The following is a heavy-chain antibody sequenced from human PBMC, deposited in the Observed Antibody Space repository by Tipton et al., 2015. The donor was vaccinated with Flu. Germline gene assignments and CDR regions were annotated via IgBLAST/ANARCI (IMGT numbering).Heavy chain of an antibody. CDR3: ARGRVVEGPITMGQDPYNYHGMDV. J-gene: IGHJ6*02. V-gene: IGHV4-31*03. CDR2: IYYSGRT. CDR1: DGSISSAGYH. D-gene: IGHD3-10*01. Sequence: TLSLTCTVSDGSISSAGYHWTWIRQHPGRGLEWIGNIYYSGRTYYNPSLKSRLAILLGTNKAQFSLKMTSVTAADTAIYYCARGRVVEGPITMGQDPYNYHGMDVWGQGTTVTVSS.